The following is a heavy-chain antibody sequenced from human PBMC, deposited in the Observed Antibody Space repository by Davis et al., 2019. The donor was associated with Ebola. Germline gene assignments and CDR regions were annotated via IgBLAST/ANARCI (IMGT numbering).Heavy chain of an antibody. Sequence: SETLSLTCAVSGGSISSSNWWSWVRQPPGKGLEWIGEIYHSGSTNYNPSLKSRVTISVDTSKNQFSLKLKSVTAADTAVYYCASTIFGVAIDRFDYWGQGHLVTVSS. CDR1: GGSISSSNW. CDR3: ASTIFGVAIDRFDY. V-gene: IGHV4-4*02. CDR2: IYHSGST. J-gene: IGHJ4*02. D-gene: IGHD3-3*01.